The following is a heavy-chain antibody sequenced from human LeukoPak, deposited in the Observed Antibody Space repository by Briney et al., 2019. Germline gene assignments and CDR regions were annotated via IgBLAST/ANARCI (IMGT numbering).Heavy chain of an antibody. CDR2: IYSGGST. Sequence: GGSLRLSCAASGFTVSSNYMSWVRQAPGKGLEWVSVIYSGGSTYYADSVKGRFTISRDNSKNTLYPQMNSLRPEDTAVYYCAREPVGGVVAEGYFDYWGQGTLVTVSS. D-gene: IGHD2-15*01. CDR3: AREPVGGVVAEGYFDY. CDR1: GFTVSSNY. J-gene: IGHJ4*02. V-gene: IGHV3-53*01.